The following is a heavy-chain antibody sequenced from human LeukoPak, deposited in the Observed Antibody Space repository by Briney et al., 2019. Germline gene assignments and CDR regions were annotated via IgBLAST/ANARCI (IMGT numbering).Heavy chain of an antibody. V-gene: IGHV4-39*07. CDR1: GGSISSSSYY. Sequence: PSETLSLTCTVSGGSISSSSYYWGWIRQPPGKGLEWIGSIYYSASTYYNPSLKSRVTISVDTSKNQFSLKLSSVTAADTAVYYCARESGVAGSPFDYWGQGTLVTVSS. CDR2: IYYSAST. J-gene: IGHJ4*02. CDR3: ARESGVAGSPFDY. D-gene: IGHD6-19*01.